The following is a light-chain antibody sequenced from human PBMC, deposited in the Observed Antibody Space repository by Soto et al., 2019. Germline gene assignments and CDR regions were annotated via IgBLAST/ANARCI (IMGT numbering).Light chain of an antibody. Sequence: EIGVTQSPGTLSLSPGERATLSCRASQSVSSSYLAWYQQKPGQAPRLLIYGASSRATGIPDRFSGSGSGTDFTLTISRLEPEDFAVYYCQQYGSPPWTFGQGTKVDIK. CDR3: QQYGSPPWT. CDR2: GAS. V-gene: IGKV3-20*01. J-gene: IGKJ1*01. CDR1: QSVSSSY.